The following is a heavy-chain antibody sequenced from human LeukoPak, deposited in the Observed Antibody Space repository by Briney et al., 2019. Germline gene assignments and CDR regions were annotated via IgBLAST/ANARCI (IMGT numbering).Heavy chain of an antibody. Sequence: GGSLRLSCAASGFTLGTYDMYWVRQAPGKGLECVSSISRSGGSTYYADSVKGRLTISRDNSKNTLHLHMNSLRAEDTAEYYCAKSAATVDFNYWGQGTLVTVSS. CDR1: GFTLGTYD. V-gene: IGHV3-23*01. D-gene: IGHD2-15*01. J-gene: IGHJ4*02. CDR3: AKSAATVDFNY. CDR2: ISRSGGST.